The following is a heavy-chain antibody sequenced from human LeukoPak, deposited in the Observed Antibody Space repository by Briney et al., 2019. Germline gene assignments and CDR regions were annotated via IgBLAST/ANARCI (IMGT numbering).Heavy chain of an antibody. CDR3: ARAGGSTVSHSDY. V-gene: IGHV3-7*03. CDR1: GFTFSDYW. D-gene: IGHD4-17*01. J-gene: IGHJ4*02. Sequence: PGGSLRLSCAASGFTFSDYWMQWVRQAPGKGLEWVANIKQDGSKKYYVDSVKGRFTISRDNAKNSLFLQMNSLRPEDTAIYYCARAGGSTVSHSDYWGQGTLVTVSS. CDR2: IKQDGSKK.